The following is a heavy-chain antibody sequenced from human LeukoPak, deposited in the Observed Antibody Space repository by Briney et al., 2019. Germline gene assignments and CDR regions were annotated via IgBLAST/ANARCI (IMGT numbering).Heavy chain of an antibody. D-gene: IGHD4-23*01. CDR3: ARDKWTHTVVTSWDY. CDR1: GGSISSGSYY. J-gene: IGHJ4*02. V-gene: IGHV4-61*02. Sequence: SETLSLTCTVSGGSISSGSYYWSWIRQPAGKGLEWIGRIYTSGSTNYNPSLKSRVTISVDTSKNQFSLKLSSVTAADTAVYYCARDKWTHTVVTSWDYWGQGTLVTVSS. CDR2: IYTSGST.